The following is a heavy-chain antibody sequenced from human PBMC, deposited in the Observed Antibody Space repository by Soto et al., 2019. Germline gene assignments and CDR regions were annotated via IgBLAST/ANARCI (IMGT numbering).Heavy chain of an antibody. CDR3: AKDRGYCTNGVCYYFDY. CDR2: ISYDGSNK. V-gene: IGHV3-30*18. Sequence: PGGSLRLSCAASGFTFISYGMHWVRQAPGKGLEWVAVISYDGSNKYYADSVKGRFTISRDNSKNTLYLQMNSLRAEDTAVYYCAKDRGYCTNGVCYYFDYWGQGTLVTVSS. D-gene: IGHD2-8*01. J-gene: IGHJ4*02. CDR1: GFTFISYG.